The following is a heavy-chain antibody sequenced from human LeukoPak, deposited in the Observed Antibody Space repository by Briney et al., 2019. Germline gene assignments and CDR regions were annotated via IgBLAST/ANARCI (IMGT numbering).Heavy chain of an antibody. CDR3: ATSYSSSWTNDY. Sequence: SGGSLRLSCAASGFTFSSYGMRWVRQAPGKGLEWVAFIRYDRSNKYYADSVKDRFTISRDNSKNTLYLQMNSLRAEDTAVYYCATSYSSSWTNDYWGQGTLVTVSS. CDR1: GFTFSSYG. D-gene: IGHD6-13*01. V-gene: IGHV3-30*02. J-gene: IGHJ4*02. CDR2: IRYDRSNK.